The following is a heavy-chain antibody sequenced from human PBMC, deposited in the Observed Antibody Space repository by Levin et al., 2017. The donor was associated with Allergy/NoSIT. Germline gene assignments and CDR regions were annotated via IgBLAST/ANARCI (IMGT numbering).Heavy chain of an antibody. CDR3: ARDRRGYGSWDESVDY. CDR1: GFTFRIYA. V-gene: IGHV3-30-3*01. J-gene: IGHJ4*02. CDR2: ISYDGSNK. D-gene: IGHD5-18*01. Sequence: GGSLRLSCAASGFTFRIYAMHWVRQAPGKGLEWVAVISYDGSNKYYADSVKGRFTISRDNSKNTLYLQLNSLRPEDTAVYYCARDRRGYGSWDESVDYWGQGTLVTVSS.